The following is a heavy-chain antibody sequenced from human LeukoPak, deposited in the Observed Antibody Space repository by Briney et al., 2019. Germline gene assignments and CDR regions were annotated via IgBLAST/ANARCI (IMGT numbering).Heavy chain of an antibody. V-gene: IGHV1-18*01. CDR2: ISAYNGNT. CDR1: GYTFTSYG. J-gene: IGHJ6*02. D-gene: IGHD1-26*01. Sequence: GASVKVSCKASGYTFTSYGISWVRQAPGQGLEWMGWISAYNGNTNYAQKLQGRVTMTTDTSTSTAYMELRSLRSDDTAVYYCASGSGSYYKPYYYGMDVWGQGTTVTVSS. CDR3: ASGSGSYYKPYYYGMDV.